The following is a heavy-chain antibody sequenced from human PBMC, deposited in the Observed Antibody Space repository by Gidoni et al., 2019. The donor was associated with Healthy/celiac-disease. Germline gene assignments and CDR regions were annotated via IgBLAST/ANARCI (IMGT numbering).Heavy chain of an antibody. CDR3: ARGMRYCSSTSCYRPNAFDI. CDR1: GFHFSSYA. Sequence: QVQLVESGGGVVQPGRSLRLSCAASGFHFSSYAMHWFRQAPGKGLDWVAFISYDGSNKYYADSVKGRFTISRDNSKNTLYLQMNSLRAEDTAVYYCARGMRYCSSTSCYRPNAFDIWGQGTMVTVSS. V-gene: IGHV3-30*01. CDR2: ISYDGSNK. D-gene: IGHD2-2*01. J-gene: IGHJ3*02.